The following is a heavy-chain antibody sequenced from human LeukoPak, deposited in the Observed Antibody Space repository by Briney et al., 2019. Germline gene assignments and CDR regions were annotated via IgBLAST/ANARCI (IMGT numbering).Heavy chain of an antibody. D-gene: IGHD6-6*01. V-gene: IGHV1-69*05. CDR2: IIPIFGTA. CDR3: ARVHDGSSSYYYYYMDV. CDR1: GGTFSSYA. Sequence: GASVKVSCKASGGTFSSYAISWVRQAPGQGLEWMGGIIPIFGTANYAQKFQGRVTITTDESTSTAYMELSSLRSEGTAVYYCARVHDGSSSYYYYYMDVWGKGTTVTVSS. J-gene: IGHJ6*03.